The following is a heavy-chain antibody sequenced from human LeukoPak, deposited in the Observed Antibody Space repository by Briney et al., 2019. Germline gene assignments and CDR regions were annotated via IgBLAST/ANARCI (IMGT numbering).Heavy chain of an antibody. CDR3: ARDGTSYSYASSNYYPFYFDS. CDR1: GFTFPNYW. J-gene: IGHJ4*02. CDR2: IRQDGSEK. V-gene: IGHV3-7*01. D-gene: IGHD3-22*01. Sequence: GGSLRLFCAASGFTFPNYWMSWVRQAPGKGLEWVANIRQDGSEKFYVDSVKGRFTISRDNDTSSLYLQMNSLRGEDTAVYYCARDGTSYSYASSNYYPFYFDSWGQGTLVTASS.